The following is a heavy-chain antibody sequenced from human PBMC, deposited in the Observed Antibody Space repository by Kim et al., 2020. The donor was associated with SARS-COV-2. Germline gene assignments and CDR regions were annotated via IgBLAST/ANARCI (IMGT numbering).Heavy chain of an antibody. V-gene: IGHV3-23*01. CDR3: ARGHGRSAWNEFGC. Sequence: YAESVTGRFTISRDNAKNTLFLQKSSLRAEDTAVFYCARGHGRSAWNEFGCWGQGTLVTVSS. J-gene: IGHJ4*02. D-gene: IGHD1-1*01.